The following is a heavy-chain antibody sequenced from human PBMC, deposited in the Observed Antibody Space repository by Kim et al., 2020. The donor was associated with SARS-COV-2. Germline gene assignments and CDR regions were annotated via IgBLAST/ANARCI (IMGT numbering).Heavy chain of an antibody. CDR3: ARGFTDGDYGDYYDAFDI. CDR2: IYYSGST. CDR1: GGSISSYY. J-gene: IGHJ3*02. V-gene: IGHV4-59*13. Sequence: SETLSLTCTVSGGSISSYYWSWIRQPPGKGLEWIGYIYYSGSTNYNPSLKSRVTISVDTSKNQFSLKLSSVTAADTAVYYCARGFTDGDYGDYYDAFDIWGQGTMVTVSS. D-gene: IGHD4-17*01.